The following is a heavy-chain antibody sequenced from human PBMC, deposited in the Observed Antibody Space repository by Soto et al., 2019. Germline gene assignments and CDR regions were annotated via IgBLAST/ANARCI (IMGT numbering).Heavy chain of an antibody. D-gene: IGHD2-2*01. CDR3: ARERSVGYCITTTCPTPFYYYAMDV. V-gene: IGHV1-69*13. CDR1: GGTFTNYA. CDR2: IIPVFGTP. J-gene: IGHJ6*02. Sequence: ASVKVSCKASGGTFTNYAFSWVRQAPGQGLEWMGGIIPVFGTPDYAQKFQGRVTITADESTRTASMELSSLRSDDTAVYYCARERSVGYCITTTCPTPFYYYAMDVWGPGTTVTVSS.